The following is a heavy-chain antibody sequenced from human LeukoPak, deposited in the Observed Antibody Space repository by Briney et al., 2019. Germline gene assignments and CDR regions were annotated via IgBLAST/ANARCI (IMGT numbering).Heavy chain of an antibody. J-gene: IGHJ4*02. CDR3: ARDSFETDIDY. V-gene: IGHV3-7*01. D-gene: IGHD1-14*01. CDR2: IKEDGSEK. Sequence: TGGSLRLSCAVSEFTFSTYWMSWVRQAPGKGLEWVGNIKEDGSEKYYVDSMKGRFTISRDNAKNSLYLQMNSLRVEDTAVYYCARDSFETDIDYWGQGTLVTVSS. CDR1: EFTFSTYW.